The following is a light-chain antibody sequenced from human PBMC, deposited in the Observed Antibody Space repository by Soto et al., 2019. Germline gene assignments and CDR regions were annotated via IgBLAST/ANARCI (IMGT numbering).Light chain of an antibody. Sequence: QSALTHPSSVSGSPGQSITISCTGTSSDVGGYNYVSWYQHHPGKAPKLMIYDVTDRPSGIAFRFSGSTSGNTASLTISRLEAEDYADYYCSSYTSSNTVLFGAGTKLTVL. J-gene: IGLJ2*01. CDR1: SSDVGGYNY. CDR3: SSYTSSNTVL. CDR2: DVT. V-gene: IGLV2-14*03.